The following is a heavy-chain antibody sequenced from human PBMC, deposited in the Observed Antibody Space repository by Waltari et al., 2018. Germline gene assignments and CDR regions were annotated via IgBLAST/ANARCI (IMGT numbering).Heavy chain of an antibody. CDR2: IYNDGNS. J-gene: IGHJ5*01. V-gene: IGHV4-4*07. CDR1: GGSISGFH. CDR3: AREPTSGVFFWWDC. Sequence: QVKLQESGPGVVKPMETLTLTCRVSGGSISGFHWSWIRQTAGKRMEWIGRIYNDGNSNYNPSLQWRATVSKDLSKNDVYLRLNSVTVDDSATYDCAREPTSGVFFWWDCWGQGTPVTVSS.